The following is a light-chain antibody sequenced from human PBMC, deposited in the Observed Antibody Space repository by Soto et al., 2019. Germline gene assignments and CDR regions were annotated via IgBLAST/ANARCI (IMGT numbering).Light chain of an antibody. CDR1: SSDVGGYKY. J-gene: IGLJ1*01. Sequence: QSALTQPASVSGSPGQSITISCTGTSSDVGGYKYVSWYQQHPGKAPKLMIYDIRNRPSEVSNRFSGSKSGNTASLTISGLQAEDEADYYCSSYTSSSTRVFGTGTKVTVL. V-gene: IGLV2-14*03. CDR2: DIR. CDR3: SSYTSSSTRV.